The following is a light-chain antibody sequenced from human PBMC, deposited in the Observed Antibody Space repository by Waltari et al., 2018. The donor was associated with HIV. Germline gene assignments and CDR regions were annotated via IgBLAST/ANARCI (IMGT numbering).Light chain of an antibody. J-gene: IGKJ4*01. V-gene: IGKV2-28*01. CDR1: QSLLSRNGNNY. CDR3: MQALEAPLT. Sequence: DVVMTQTPLSMRVTPGEPVAISCRSSQSLLSRNGNNYLDWYLQKPGQSPQLLIYVGSNRASGVPDRFSGSGSGTDFTLKISRVEAEDVGVYYCMQALEAPLTFGGGTKVQIK. CDR2: VGS.